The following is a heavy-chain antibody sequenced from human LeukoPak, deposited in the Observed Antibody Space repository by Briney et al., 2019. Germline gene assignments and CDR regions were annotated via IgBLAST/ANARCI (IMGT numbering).Heavy chain of an antibody. CDR2: MNPNSGNT. Sequence: ASVKVSCKASGYTFTSYDINWVRQATGQGLEWMGWMNPNSGNTGYAQKFQGRVTITRNTSISTAYMELSSLRSEDTAVYYCARVSYGSNFPYYYYYYYMDVWGKGTTVTVSS. J-gene: IGHJ6*03. D-gene: IGHD5-24*01. CDR1: GYTFTSYD. V-gene: IGHV1-8*03. CDR3: ARVSYGSNFPYYYYYYYMDV.